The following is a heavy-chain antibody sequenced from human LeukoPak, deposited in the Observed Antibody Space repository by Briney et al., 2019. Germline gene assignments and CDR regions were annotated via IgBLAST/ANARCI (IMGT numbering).Heavy chain of an antibody. D-gene: IGHD5-18*01. V-gene: IGHV3-21*01. J-gene: IGHJ5*02. CDR2: IRSSSSYI. CDR3: ARVVYSSIIGFDP. CDR1: GFTFSSYS. Sequence: GGSLRLSCAASGFTFSSYSMNWVRQAPGKGLEWVSSIRSSSSYIYYADSVKGRFTISRDNAKNSLYLQMNSLRAEDTAVYYCARVVYSSIIGFDPWGQGTLVTVSS.